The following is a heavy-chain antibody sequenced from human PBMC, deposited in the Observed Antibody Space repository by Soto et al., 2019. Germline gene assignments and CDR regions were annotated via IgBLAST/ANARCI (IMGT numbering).Heavy chain of an antibody. CDR1: GFTFRSYV. CDR3: ARWGTTGGLAG. CDR2: ASYDGSNN. V-gene: IGHV3-33*05. D-gene: IGHD3-16*01. Sequence: QVQLVESWGGVVQPGTSLRLSCVGSGFTFRSYVIHWFRQAPGKGLEWVALASYDGSNNFYGDSVKGRFTISRDNSRNSVEMQMDRLRLEDTALYYCARWGTTGGLAGWGQGTLVSVSS. J-gene: IGHJ4*02.